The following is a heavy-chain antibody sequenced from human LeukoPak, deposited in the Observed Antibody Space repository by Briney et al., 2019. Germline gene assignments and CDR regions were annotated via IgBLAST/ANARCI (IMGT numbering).Heavy chain of an antibody. J-gene: IGHJ6*02. CDR3: AKDGYDSSGYYYYYYGMDV. CDR1: GFTFSSYA. V-gene: IGHV3-23*01. D-gene: IGHD3-22*01. Sequence: GRSLRLSCAASGFTFSSYAMSWVRQAPGKGLEWVSAISGSGGSTYYADSVKGRFTISRDNSKNTLYLQMNSLRAEDTAVYYCAKDGYDSSGYYYYYYGMDVWGQGTTVTVSS. CDR2: ISGSGGST.